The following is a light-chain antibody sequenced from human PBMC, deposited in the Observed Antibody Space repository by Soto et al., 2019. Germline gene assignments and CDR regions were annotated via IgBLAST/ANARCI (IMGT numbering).Light chain of an antibody. CDR1: QSISSY. Sequence: EIVLTQSPGTLSLSPWEIATLSCRASQSISSYLVWYQQRPDQAPRLLIYDTSNRATGIPARFSGSGSGTDFTLTISSLEPEDFAVYYCQQRSNWHFTFGPGTRVDIK. J-gene: IGKJ3*01. V-gene: IGKV3-11*01. CDR2: DTS. CDR3: QQRSNWHFT.